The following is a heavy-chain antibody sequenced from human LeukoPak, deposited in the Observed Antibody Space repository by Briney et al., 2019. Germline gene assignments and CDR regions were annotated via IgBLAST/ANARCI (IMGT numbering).Heavy chain of an antibody. CDR1: GGSISSYY. J-gene: IGHJ4*02. CDR3: AGSFSYSSSWYYFDY. V-gene: IGHV4-4*07. CDR2: IYTSGST. Sequence: HPSETLSLTCTVSGGSISSYYWSWIRQPAGRGLEWIGRIYTSGSTNYNPSLKSRVTISVDTSKNQFSLKLSSVTAADTAVYYCAGSFSYSSSWYYFDYWGQGTLVTVSS. D-gene: IGHD6-13*01.